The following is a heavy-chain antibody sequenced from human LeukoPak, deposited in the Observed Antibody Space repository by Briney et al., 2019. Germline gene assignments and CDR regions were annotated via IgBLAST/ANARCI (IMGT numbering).Heavy chain of an antibody. CDR3: ARILMVRGVKWFDP. CDR2: IYYSGST. J-gene: IGHJ5*02. CDR1: GGSISSYY. D-gene: IGHD3-10*01. V-gene: IGHV4-59*01. Sequence: PSETLSLTCTVSGGSISSYYLSWIRQPPGKGLEWIGYIYYSGSTNYNPSPKSRVTISVDTSKNQSSLKLSSVTAADTAVYYCARILMVRGVKWFDPWGQGTLVTVSS.